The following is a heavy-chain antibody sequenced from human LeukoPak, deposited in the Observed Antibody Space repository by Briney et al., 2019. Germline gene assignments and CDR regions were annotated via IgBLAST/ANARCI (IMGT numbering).Heavy chain of an antibody. D-gene: IGHD1-14*01. CDR3: ARDMSGTGTYY. J-gene: IGHJ4*02. V-gene: IGHV3-30*03. CDR1: GFTFSNYG. Sequence: GGSLRLSCAASGFTFSNYGMHWVRQAPGKGLEWVAVISYDESDKYYADSVKGRFTISRDNSKNTLYLQMNSLRAEDTAVYYCARDMSGTGTYYWGQGTLVTVSS. CDR2: ISYDESDK.